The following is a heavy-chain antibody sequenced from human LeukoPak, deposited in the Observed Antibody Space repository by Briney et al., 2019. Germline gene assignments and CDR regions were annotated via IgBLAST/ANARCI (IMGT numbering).Heavy chain of an antibody. J-gene: IGHJ3*02. CDR3: ARVTTIYCSSTSCPDAFDI. CDR2: IYHSGCT. D-gene: IGHD2-2*01. CDR1: AYSINSGYY. Sequence: SETLSLTCAVSAYSINSGYYWGWIRQPPGKGLEWIGSIYHSGCTYYNPSLKSRVTISVDTSKNQFSLKLSSVTAADTAVYYCARVTTIYCSSTSCPDAFDIWGQGTMVTVSS. V-gene: IGHV4-38-2*01.